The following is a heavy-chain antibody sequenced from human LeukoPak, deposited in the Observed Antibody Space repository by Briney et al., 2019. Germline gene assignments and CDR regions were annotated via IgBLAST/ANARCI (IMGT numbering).Heavy chain of an antibody. J-gene: IGHJ3*02. CDR1: GFTFSSYS. D-gene: IGHD6-19*01. CDR2: ISSSSSYI. V-gene: IGHV3-21*01. Sequence: GGSLRLSCAASGFTFSSYSMNWVRQAPGKGLEWVSSISSSSSYIYYADSVKGRFTISRDNAKNSLYLQMNSLRAEDTAVYYCAREARQSDAFDIWGQGPMVTVSS. CDR3: AREARQSDAFDI.